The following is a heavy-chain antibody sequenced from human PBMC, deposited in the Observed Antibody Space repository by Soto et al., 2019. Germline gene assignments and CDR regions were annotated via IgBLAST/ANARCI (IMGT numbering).Heavy chain of an antibody. V-gene: IGHV3-33*01. CDR2: IWYDGSNK. CDR3: ARDQWEVGYDYGMDV. Sequence: PGGSLRLSCAASGFTFSSYGMHWVRQAPGKGLEWVAVIWYDGSNKYYADSVKGRFTISRGNSKNTLYLQMNSLRAEDTAVYYCARDQWEVGYDYGMDVWGQGTTVTVSS. D-gene: IGHD1-26*01. J-gene: IGHJ6*02. CDR1: GFTFSSYG.